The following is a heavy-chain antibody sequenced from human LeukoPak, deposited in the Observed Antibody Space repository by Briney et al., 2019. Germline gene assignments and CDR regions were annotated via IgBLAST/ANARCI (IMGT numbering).Heavy chain of an antibody. Sequence: PSETLSLTCTVSGGSISSYYWSWIRNPPGKGREWIGYIYYGGSTNYNPSLKSRVTISVDTSKNQFSLKLSSVTAADTAVYYCARGPYSSSWFIDYWGQGTLVTVSS. CDR2: IYYGGST. CDR1: GGSISSYY. V-gene: IGHV4-59*01. D-gene: IGHD6-13*01. CDR3: ARGPYSSSWFIDY. J-gene: IGHJ4*02.